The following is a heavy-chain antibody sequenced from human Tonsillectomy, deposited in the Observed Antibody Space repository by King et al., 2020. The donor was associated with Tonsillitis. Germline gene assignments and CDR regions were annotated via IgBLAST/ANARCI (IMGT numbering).Heavy chain of an antibody. CDR3: ARDPDSMWLTRPDAFDI. V-gene: IGHV3-11*01. CDR1: GFTFSDYY. D-gene: IGHD6-19*01. J-gene: IGHJ3*02. CDR2: ISGSGSTI. Sequence: VQLVESGGGLVKPGGSLRLSCAASGFTFSDYYLSWIRQAPGKGLEWVSYISGSGSTIYYADSVKGRFTISRDNAKNSLYLQMNSLRAEDTAVYYYARDPDSMWLTRPDAFDIWGQGTMVTVSS.